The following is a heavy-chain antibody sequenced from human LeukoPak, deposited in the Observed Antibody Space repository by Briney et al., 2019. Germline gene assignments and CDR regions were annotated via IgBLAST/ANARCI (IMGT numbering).Heavy chain of an antibody. J-gene: IGHJ4*02. CDR1: GYTFTSYY. V-gene: IGHV1-46*01. D-gene: IGHD3-22*01. Sequence: ASVKVSCKASGYTFTSYYMHWARQAPGQGLEWMGIINPSGGSTSYAQKFQGRVTMTRDTSTSTVYMELSSLRSEDTAVYYCARDPKIPYYYDSSGYLFKGQLDYWGQGTLVTVSS. CDR3: ARDPKIPYYYDSSGYLFKGQLDY. CDR2: INPSGGST.